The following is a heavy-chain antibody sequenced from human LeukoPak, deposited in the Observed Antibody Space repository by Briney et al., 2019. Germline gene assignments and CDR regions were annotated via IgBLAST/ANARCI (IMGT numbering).Heavy chain of an antibody. J-gene: IGHJ6*03. CDR3: ARDPYSGSYGNYYYYFMDV. D-gene: IGHD1-26*01. CDR2: ITSGSSYI. V-gene: IGHV3-21*01. CDR1: GFTFSSYN. Sequence: GGSLRLSCAASGFTFSSYNMNWVRQAPGEGLEWVSSITSGSSYIYYADSVKGRFTISRDNAKNSLYLQMNSLRAEDTAVYYCARDPYSGSYGNYYYYFMDVWGKGTTVTISS.